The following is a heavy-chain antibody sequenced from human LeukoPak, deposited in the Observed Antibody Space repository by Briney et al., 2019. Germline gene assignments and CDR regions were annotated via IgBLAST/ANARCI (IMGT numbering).Heavy chain of an antibody. D-gene: IGHD4-11*01. J-gene: IGHJ4*02. V-gene: IGHV3-7*01. Sequence: PGGSLRLSCAASGITFSTYWMKWVRQAPGKGLEWVASIKEDGSDKYYVDSVKGRFSISRDNAKNSLYLQMNSLRTEDTAVYYCAKGGHYNFDYWGQGTLVTVSS. CDR1: GITFSTYW. CDR2: IKEDGSDK. CDR3: AKGGHYNFDY.